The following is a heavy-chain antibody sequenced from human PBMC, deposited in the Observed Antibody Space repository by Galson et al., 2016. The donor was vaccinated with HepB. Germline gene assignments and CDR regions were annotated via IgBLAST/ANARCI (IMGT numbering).Heavy chain of an antibody. Sequence: SVKVSCKASGYTFTSYYMHWVRQAPGQGLEWMGIINPSGGSTSYAQKFQGRVTMTRDTSTSTVYMELSSLRSEDMAVYYCAGRGYPGGDDCGNYFDYWGQGTLVTVSS. CDR2: INPSGGST. D-gene: IGHD2-21*02. J-gene: IGHJ4*02. CDR1: GYTFTSYY. CDR3: AGRGYPGGDDCGNYFDY. V-gene: IGHV1-46*01.